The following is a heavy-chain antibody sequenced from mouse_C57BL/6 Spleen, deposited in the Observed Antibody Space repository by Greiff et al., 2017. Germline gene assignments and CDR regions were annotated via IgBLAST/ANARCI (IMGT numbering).Heavy chain of an antibody. Sequence: VQLQQSGPELVKPGASVKISCKASGYAFSSSWMNWVKQRPGKGLEWIGRIYPGDGDTNYNGKFKGKATLTADKSSSTAYMQLSSLTSEDSAVYFCARGGNSGYWGQGTTLTVSS. CDR2: IYPGDGDT. V-gene: IGHV1-82*01. CDR1: GYAFSSSW. CDR3: ARGGNSGY. J-gene: IGHJ2*01.